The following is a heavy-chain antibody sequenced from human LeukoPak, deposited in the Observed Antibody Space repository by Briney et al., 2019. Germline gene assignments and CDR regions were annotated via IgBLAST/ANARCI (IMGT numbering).Heavy chain of an antibody. J-gene: IGHJ5*02. CDR2: MNPNSDNT. CDR3: ARPSTGP. Sequence: ASLRVSSTASGYTFISYDINWVRQAPGQGREWMGWMNPNSDNTGYAQKFQCRVPMTRNPSISTAYMELSSLRSEDPAVYYCARPSTGPWGQGTLVTVSS. V-gene: IGHV1-8*01. CDR1: GYTFISYD.